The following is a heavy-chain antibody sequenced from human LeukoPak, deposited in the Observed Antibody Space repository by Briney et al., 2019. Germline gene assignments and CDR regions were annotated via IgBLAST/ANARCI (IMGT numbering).Heavy chain of an antibody. D-gene: IGHD1-7*01. V-gene: IGHV3-23*01. CDR3: AKGSYWNYGAFDI. CDR1: GFTFSSYA. J-gene: IGHJ3*02. Sequence: GGSLRLSCAASGFTFSSYAMSWVRQASGKGLEWVSAISGSGGSTYYADSVKGRFTISRDNSKNTLYLQMNSLRAEDTAVYYCAKGSYWNYGAFDIWGQGTMVTVSS. CDR2: ISGSGGST.